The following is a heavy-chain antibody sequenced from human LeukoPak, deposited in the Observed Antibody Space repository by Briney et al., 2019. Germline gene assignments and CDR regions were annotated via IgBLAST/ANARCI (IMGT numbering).Heavy chain of an antibody. CDR1: GGSISSSSNY. D-gene: IGHD6-13*01. V-gene: IGHV4-39*01. Sequence: SETLSLTCTVSGGSISSSSNYWGWIRQSPGKGLEWIGTIYYSGSTYYNPSLKSRVTISVDTSNSQFSLKLGSVTAADTAVYYCARHRSIWYTQNYSYYYAMDVWAKGPRSPSP. J-gene: IGHJ6*02. CDR3: ARHRSIWYTQNYSYYYAMDV. CDR2: IYYSGST.